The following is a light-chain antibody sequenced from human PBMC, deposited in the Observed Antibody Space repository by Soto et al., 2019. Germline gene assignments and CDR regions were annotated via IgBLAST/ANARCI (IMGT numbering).Light chain of an antibody. CDR3: ISYAGSSIWV. V-gene: IGLV2-8*01. Sequence: QSALTQPPSASGSPGQSVTISCTGTSSDVGVYNYVSWYQQHPGKAPKLMIYDVNKRPSGVPDRFSGSKSGNTASLTVSGLQAEDEADYYCISYAGSSIWVFGGGTKLPVL. J-gene: IGLJ3*02. CDR2: DVN. CDR1: SSDVGVYNY.